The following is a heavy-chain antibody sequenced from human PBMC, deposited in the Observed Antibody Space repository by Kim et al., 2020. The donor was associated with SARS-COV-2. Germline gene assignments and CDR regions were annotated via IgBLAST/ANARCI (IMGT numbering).Heavy chain of an antibody. Sequence: GGSLRLSCAASGFTFSSYSMNWVRQAPGKGLEWVSYISSSSSTIYYADSVKGRFTISRDNAKNSLYLQMNSLRDEDTAVYYCATPPSWDYGGNSYFDYWGQGTLVTVSS. D-gene: IGHD4-17*01. CDR2: ISSSSSTI. CDR1: GFTFSSYS. CDR3: ATPPSWDYGGNSYFDY. J-gene: IGHJ4*02. V-gene: IGHV3-48*02.